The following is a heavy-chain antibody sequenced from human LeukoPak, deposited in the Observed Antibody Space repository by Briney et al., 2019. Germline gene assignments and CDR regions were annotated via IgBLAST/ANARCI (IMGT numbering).Heavy chain of an antibody. Sequence: ASVKVSCKPSGYTFTDYYIHWVRQAPGQGPEWMGWINPNSGGSNSAQKFQGRVTVTWDTSISTAYMELSSLTSDDTAVYYCARGIENIAASNWFDPWGQGTLVTVSS. D-gene: IGHD6-6*01. J-gene: IGHJ5*02. CDR1: GYTFTDYY. V-gene: IGHV1-2*02. CDR2: INPNSGGS. CDR3: ARGIENIAASNWFDP.